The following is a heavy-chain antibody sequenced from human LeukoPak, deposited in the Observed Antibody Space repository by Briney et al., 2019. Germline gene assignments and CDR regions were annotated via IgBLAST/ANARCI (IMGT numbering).Heavy chain of an antibody. D-gene: IGHD5-24*01. CDR1: GGSFSGYY. V-gene: IGHV4-34*01. CDR3: ARRHGYNLYYFDY. CDR2: INHSGST. J-gene: IGHJ4*02. Sequence: SETLSLTCAVYGGSFSGYYWSWIRQPPGKGLEWIGEINHSGSTNYNPSLKSRVTISVDTSKNQFSLKLSSVTAADTAVYYCARRHGYNLYYFDYWGQGTLVTVSS.